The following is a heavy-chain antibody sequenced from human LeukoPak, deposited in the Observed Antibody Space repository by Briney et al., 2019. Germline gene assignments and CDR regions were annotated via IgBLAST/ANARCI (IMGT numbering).Heavy chain of an antibody. J-gene: IGHJ4*02. Sequence: PGGSLRLSCAAAGFTVSSNYMSWVRQAPGKGLEWVSILYSGGTTHYVDSVKGRFTISRDNSKNTLYLQMNSLRAEDTAVYYCAKPLYSYGGDFDYWGQGTLVTVSS. V-gene: IGHV3-66*04. CDR2: LYSGGTT. D-gene: IGHD5-18*01. CDR3: AKPLYSYGGDFDY. CDR1: GFTVSSNY.